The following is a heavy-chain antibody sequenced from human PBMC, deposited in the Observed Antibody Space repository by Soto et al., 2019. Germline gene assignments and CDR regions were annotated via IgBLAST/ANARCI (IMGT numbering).Heavy chain of an antibody. CDR3: ARAGAATLSDY. Sequence: SETLSLTCTVSGGSISSYYCSWIRQPPGKGLEWIGHIYYSGSTNYNPSLKSRVTISVDTSKNQFSLKLSSVTAADTAMYYCARAGAATLSDYWGQGTLVTVSS. D-gene: IGHD2-15*01. CDR2: IYYSGST. J-gene: IGHJ4*02. V-gene: IGHV4-59*01. CDR1: GGSISSYY.